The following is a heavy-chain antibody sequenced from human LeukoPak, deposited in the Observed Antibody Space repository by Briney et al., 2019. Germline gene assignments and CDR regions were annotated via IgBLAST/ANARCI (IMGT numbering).Heavy chain of an antibody. CDR1: GGSFSGYY. J-gene: IGHJ5*02. V-gene: IGHV4-34*09. CDR2: IYYSGST. D-gene: IGHD5-18*01. Sequence: SETLSLTCAVYGGSFSGYYWSWIRQPPRKGLEWIGYIYYSGSTYYNPSLKSRVTISVDTSKNQFSLKLSSVTAADTAVYYCARDHPYSYGSWGQGTLVTVSS. CDR3: ARDHPYSYGS.